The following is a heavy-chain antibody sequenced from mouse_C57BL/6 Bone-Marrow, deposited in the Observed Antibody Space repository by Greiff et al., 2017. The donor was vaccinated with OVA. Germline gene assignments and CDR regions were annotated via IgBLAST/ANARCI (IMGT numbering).Heavy chain of an antibody. J-gene: IGHJ3*01. V-gene: IGHV1-82*01. CDR3: ARPTMVKDWFAY. Sequence: VQLQQSGPELVKPGASVKISCKASGYAFSSSWMNWVKQRPGKGLEWIGRIYPGDGDTNYNGKFKGKATLTADKSSSTAYMQLSSLTSEDSAVYFCARPTMVKDWFAYWGQGTLVTVSA. D-gene: IGHD2-9*01. CDR1: GYAFSSSW. CDR2: IYPGDGDT.